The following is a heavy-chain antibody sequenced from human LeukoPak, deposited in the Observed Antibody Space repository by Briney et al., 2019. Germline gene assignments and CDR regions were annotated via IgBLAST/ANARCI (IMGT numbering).Heavy chain of an antibody. J-gene: IGHJ5*02. CDR1: GFTFSDYG. CDR2: MSYDGTNK. CDR3: AKDLGWFDP. V-gene: IGHV3-30*02. Sequence: GGSLRLSCAASGFTFSDYGMHWVRQAPGKGLEWVAVMSYDGTNKYYADSVRGPFTISRDNSKNTLYLQMNSLRAEDTAVYYCAKDLGWFDPWGQGTLVTVSS.